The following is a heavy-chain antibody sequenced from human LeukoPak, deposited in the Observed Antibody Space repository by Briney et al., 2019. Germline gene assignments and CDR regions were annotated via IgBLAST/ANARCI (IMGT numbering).Heavy chain of an antibody. CDR1: GYSISSGYY. J-gene: IGHJ4*02. CDR3: ARDPVIAVAGSGTEAD. CDR2: IYHSGST. V-gene: IGHV4-38-2*02. Sequence: PSETLSLTCAVSGYSISSGYYWGWIRQPSGKGLEWIGSIYHSGSTYYNPSLKSRVTISVDTSKNQFSLKLSSVTAADTAVYYCARDPVIAVAGSGTEADWGQGTLVTVSS. D-gene: IGHD6-19*01.